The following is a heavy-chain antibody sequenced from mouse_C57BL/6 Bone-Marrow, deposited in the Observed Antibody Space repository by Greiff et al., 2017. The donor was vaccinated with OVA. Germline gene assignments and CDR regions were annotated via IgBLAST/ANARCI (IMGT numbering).Heavy chain of an antibody. CDR1: GYTFTSYW. V-gene: IGHV1-69*01. CDR2: IDPSDSYT. J-gene: IGHJ4*01. Sequence: QVQLQQPGAELVMPGASVKLSCKASGYTFTSYWMHWVKQRPGQGLEWIGEIDPSDSYTNYNQKFKGKSTLTVDKSSSTAYMQLSSLTSEDSAVYYCARKPHYYAMDYWGQGTSLTVSS. CDR3: ARKPHYYAMDY.